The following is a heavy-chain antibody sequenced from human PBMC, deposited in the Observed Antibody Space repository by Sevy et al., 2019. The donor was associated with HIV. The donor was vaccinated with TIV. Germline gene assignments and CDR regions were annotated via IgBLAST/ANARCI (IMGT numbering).Heavy chain of an antibody. CDR2: IRSKAYGGTT. CDR1: GFTFGDYA. Sequence: GGSLRLSCTASGFTFGDYAMSWFRQAPGKGLEWVGFIRSKAYGGTTEYAASVKGRFTISRDDSKSIAYLQMNSLKTEDTAVYYCTAITIFGVVTIYYYYGMDVRGQGTTVTVSS. V-gene: IGHV3-49*03. D-gene: IGHD3-3*01. J-gene: IGHJ6*02. CDR3: TAITIFGVVTIYYYYGMDV.